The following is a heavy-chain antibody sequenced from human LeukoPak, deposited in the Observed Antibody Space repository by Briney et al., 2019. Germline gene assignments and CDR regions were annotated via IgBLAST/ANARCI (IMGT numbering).Heavy chain of an antibody. CDR1: GFTFSSYA. J-gene: IGHJ4*02. CDR3: AKVTAIYSNLNTGYFDY. CDR2: ISGSGGST. Sequence: GGSLRLSCAASGFTFSSYAMSWGRQAPGKGLEWVSTISGSGGSTYYADSVKGRFTISRDNSKNTLYLQMNSLRAEYTAVYYCAKVTAIYSNLNTGYFDYWGQGTLVTVSS. D-gene: IGHD4-11*01. V-gene: IGHV3-23*01.